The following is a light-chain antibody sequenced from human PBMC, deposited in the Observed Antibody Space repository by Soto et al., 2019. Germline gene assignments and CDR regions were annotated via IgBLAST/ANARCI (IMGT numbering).Light chain of an antibody. CDR1: QSVRSF. J-gene: IGKJ5*01. Sequence: EIVLTQSPATLSLSPGERATLSCRASQSVRSFLAWYQQKPGQAPRLLIYDASNRATGVPGRFSGSGSGTDFTLTISSLEPEDFAVYYCQQRSSWPPYTFGQGTRLEIK. CDR3: QQRSSWPPYT. CDR2: DAS. V-gene: IGKV3-11*01.